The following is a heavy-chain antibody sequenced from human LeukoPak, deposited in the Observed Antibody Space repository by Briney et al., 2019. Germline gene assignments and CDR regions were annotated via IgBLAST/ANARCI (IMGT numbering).Heavy chain of an antibody. CDR2: IKQDGSEK. V-gene: IGHV3-7*01. CDR1: GFTFSSYW. Sequence: GGSLRLSCAASGFTFSSYWMSWVRQAPGKGLEWVANIKQDGSEKYYVDSVKGRFTISRDNAKNSLYLQMNSLRAEDTAVYYCARGRRITMIVVVIDYWGQGTLVTVSS. CDR3: ARGRRITMIVVVIDY. J-gene: IGHJ4*02. D-gene: IGHD3-22*01.